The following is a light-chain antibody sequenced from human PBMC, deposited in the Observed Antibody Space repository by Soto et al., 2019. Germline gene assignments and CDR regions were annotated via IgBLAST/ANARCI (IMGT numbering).Light chain of an antibody. J-gene: IGLJ1*01. CDR3: SSYTSSSTLV. CDR1: SSDVGGYNY. CDR2: EVS. V-gene: IGLV2-14*01. Sequence: QSALTQPASVSGSPGQSITISCTGTSSDVGGYNYVSWYQQHPGKAPKLMIYEVSNRPSGVSNHFSGSKSGNTASLTISGLQAEYEADYSSSSYTSSSTLVFGTGTKVTVL.